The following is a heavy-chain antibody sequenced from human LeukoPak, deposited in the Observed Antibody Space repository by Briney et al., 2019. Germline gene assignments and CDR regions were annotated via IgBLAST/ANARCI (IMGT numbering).Heavy chain of an antibody. CDR3: AKSPVTMVRGVITHTYYFDY. D-gene: IGHD3-10*01. CDR2: ISYDGSNK. V-gene: IGHV3-30*18. J-gene: IGHJ4*02. CDR1: GFTFSSYG. Sequence: PGRSLRLSCAASGFTFSSYGMHWVRQAPGKGLEWVAVISYDGSNKYYADSVKGRFTISRDNSKNTLYLQMNSLRAEDTAVYYCAKSPVTMVRGVITHTYYFDYWGQGTLVTVSS.